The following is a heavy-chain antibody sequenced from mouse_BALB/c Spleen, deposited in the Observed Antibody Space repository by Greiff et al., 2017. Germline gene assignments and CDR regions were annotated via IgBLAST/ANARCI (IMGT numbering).Heavy chain of an antibody. CDR3: TREGDYGGFAY. V-gene: IGHV5-6-4*01. J-gene: IGHJ3*01. Sequence: EVKLVESGGGLVKPGGSLKLSCAASGFTFSSYTMSWVRQTPEKRLEWVATISSGGSYTYYPDSVKGRFTISRDNAKNTLYLQMSSLKSEDTAMYYCTREGDYGGFAYWGQGTLVTVSA. D-gene: IGHD1-1*01. CDR1: GFTFSSYT. CDR2: ISSGGSYT.